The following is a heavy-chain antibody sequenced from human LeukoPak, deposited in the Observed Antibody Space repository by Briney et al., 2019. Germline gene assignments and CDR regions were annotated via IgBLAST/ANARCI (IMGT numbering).Heavy chain of an antibody. D-gene: IGHD6-19*01. CDR1: GYTFTSYD. CDR2: MNPNSGNT. CDR3: ARQIAVAGKVCWYFDL. Sequence: GASVKVSCKASGYTFTSYDINWVRQATGQGLEWMGWMNPNSGNTGYARKFQGRVTMTRNTSISTAYMELSSLRSEDTAVYYCARQIAVAGKVCWYFDLWGRGTLVTVSS. J-gene: IGHJ2*01. V-gene: IGHV1-8*01.